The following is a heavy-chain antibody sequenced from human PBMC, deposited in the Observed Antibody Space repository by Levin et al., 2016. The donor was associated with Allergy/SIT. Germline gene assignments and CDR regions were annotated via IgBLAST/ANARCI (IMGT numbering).Heavy chain of an antibody. D-gene: IGHD3-16*02. CDR2: ISGIGDDT. J-gene: IGHJ4*02. CDR1: GFPFINYA. Sequence: GGSLRLSCAASGFPFINYAMSWVRQAPGKGLELEWVSAISGIGDDTYYADSVKGRFTISRDNSKNTLYLQMSSLTAEDTAVYYCAKGPWGAYREFDFWGQGTLVTVSS. V-gene: IGHV3-23*01. CDR3: AKGPWGAYREFDF.